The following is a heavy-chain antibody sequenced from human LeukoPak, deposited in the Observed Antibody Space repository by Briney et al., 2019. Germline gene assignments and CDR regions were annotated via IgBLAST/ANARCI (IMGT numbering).Heavy chain of an antibody. V-gene: IGHV3-23*01. CDR2: ISSTGGAT. D-gene: IGHD4-11*01. CDR3: AKESPYTSPRNYYFDY. CDR1: GFTFSSFA. Sequence: GGSLRLSCAASGFTFSSFAMSWVREAPGEGLEWVSAISSTGGATYYADSVKGRFAISRDNSRNTVDLQMNSLRADDTAVYYCAKESPYTSPRNYYFDYWGQGALVTVSS. J-gene: IGHJ4*02.